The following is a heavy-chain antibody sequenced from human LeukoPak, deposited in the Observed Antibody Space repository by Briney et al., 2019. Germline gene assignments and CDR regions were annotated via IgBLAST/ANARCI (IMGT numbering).Heavy chain of an antibody. CDR2: ISSSSTYI. Sequence: GGSLRLSCAASGFTFSTYSMNWVRQAPGKGLEWVSSISSSSTYIYYADSVKGRFTISRDNSKNTLYLQMNSLRAEDTAVYYCAKDQGPFSGYDDLAFDYWGQGTLVTVSS. CDR3: AKDQGPFSGYDDLAFDY. J-gene: IGHJ4*02. D-gene: IGHD5-12*01. V-gene: IGHV3-21*01. CDR1: GFTFSTYS.